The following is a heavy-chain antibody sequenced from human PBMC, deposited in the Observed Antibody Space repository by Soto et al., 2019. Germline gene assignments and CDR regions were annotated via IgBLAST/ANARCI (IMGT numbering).Heavy chain of an antibody. CDR2: INPYGGAA. CDR3: VYQRDFIGRWH. J-gene: IGHJ4*02. CDR1: GYTFTSTW. V-gene: IGHV1-46*01. Sequence: ASVKVSCKASGYTFTSTWMHWVRQAPGQGLEWMGIINPYGGAATYVEKFQGRVTMTRDTSTATDYMELSSLRIEDTAIYFCVYQRDFIGRWHWGRGALVTVSS.